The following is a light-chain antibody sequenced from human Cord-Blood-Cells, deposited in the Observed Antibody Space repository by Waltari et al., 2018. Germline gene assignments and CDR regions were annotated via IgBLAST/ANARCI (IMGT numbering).Light chain of an antibody. CDR3: CSYAGSYTFEV. CDR1: SSDVGGYNY. J-gene: IGLJ3*02. V-gene: IGLV2-11*01. CDR2: DVS. Sequence: QSALTQPRTVSGSPGQSVPIPCTRTSSDVGGYNYVSWYQQHPGKAPKRMIYDVSKRPSGVPDRFSGSKSGNTASLTISGLQAEDEADDDCCSYAGSYTFEVCGGGTKRTVL.